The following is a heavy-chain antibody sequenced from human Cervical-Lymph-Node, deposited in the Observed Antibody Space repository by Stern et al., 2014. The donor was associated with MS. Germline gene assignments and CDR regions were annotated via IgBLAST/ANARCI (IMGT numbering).Heavy chain of an antibody. D-gene: IGHD3-10*01. CDR3: ARHQEYQLFGGNFSYGMDV. V-gene: IGHV3-11*01. Sequence: QVQLVESGGGLVKPGGSLRLSCAASGFTFSDLYMSWIRQAPGKGLEYVSFISSGGTITFYADSVKGRFTVSRDNTKNSLFLQMNSLRTEDTAVYYCARHQEYQLFGGNFSYGMDVWGQGTTVTVS. CDR2: ISSGGTIT. CDR1: GFTFSDLY. J-gene: IGHJ6*02.